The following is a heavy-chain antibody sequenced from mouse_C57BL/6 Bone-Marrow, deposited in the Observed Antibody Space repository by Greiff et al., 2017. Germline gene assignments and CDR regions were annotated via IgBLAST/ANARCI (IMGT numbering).Heavy chain of an antibody. V-gene: IGHV14-3*01. Sequence: EVQLQQSVAELVRPGASVKLSCTASGFNINNTYMHWVKQRPEQGLEWIGRIDPANGNTTYAPKFQGKATITADTSSNTANLQLSRLTSEDTAIYCCARSYGFAYWGQGTLVTVSA. CDR2: IDPANGNT. CDR3: ARSYGFAY. J-gene: IGHJ3*01. D-gene: IGHD1-1*01. CDR1: GFNINNTY.